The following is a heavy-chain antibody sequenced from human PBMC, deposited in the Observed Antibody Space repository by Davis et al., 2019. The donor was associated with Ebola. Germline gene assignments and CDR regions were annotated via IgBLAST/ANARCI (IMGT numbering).Heavy chain of an antibody. V-gene: IGHV4-34*01. J-gene: IGHJ6*02. CDR3: ARVGCSGGSCYSRAYYYYYYGMDA. D-gene: IGHD2-15*01. Sequence: MPLETLSLTCAVYGGSFSGYYWSWIRQPPGKGLEWIGEINHSGSTNYNPSLKSRVTISVDTSKNQFSLKLSSVTAADTAVYYCARVGCSGGSCYSRAYYYYYYGMDAWGQGTTVTVSS. CDR2: INHSGST. CDR1: GGSFSGYY.